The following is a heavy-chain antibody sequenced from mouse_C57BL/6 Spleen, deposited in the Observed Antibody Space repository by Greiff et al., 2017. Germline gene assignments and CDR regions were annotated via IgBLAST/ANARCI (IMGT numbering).Heavy chain of an antibody. CDR2: IWSGGST. J-gene: IGHJ2*01. CDR3: ARNQDYYGSYYFDY. CDR1: GFSLTSYG. D-gene: IGHD1-1*01. Sequence: VQLQQSGPGLVQPSQSLSITCTVSGFSLTSYGVHWVRQSPGKGLEWLGVIWSGGSTDYNAAFISRLSISKDNSKSQVFFKMNSLQADDTAIYYCARNQDYYGSYYFDYWGQGTTLTVSS. V-gene: IGHV2-2*01.